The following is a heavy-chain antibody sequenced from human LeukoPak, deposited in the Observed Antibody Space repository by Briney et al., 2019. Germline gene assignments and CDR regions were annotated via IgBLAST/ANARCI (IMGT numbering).Heavy chain of an antibody. Sequence: ASVKVSCKASGYTFTSYGISWVRQAPGQGLEWMGWISAYNGNTNYAQKLQGRVTMTTDTSTSTAYMELRSLRSDDTAVYYCARVLCSGGSCHLHIDYWGQGTLVTVSS. V-gene: IGHV1-18*01. J-gene: IGHJ4*02. D-gene: IGHD2-15*01. CDR3: ARVLCSGGSCHLHIDY. CDR1: GYTFTSYG. CDR2: ISAYNGNT.